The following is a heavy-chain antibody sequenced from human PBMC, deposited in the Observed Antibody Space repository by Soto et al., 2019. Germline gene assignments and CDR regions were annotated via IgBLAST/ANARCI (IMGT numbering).Heavy chain of an antibody. V-gene: IGHV4-34*01. CDR2: INHSGST. CDR1: GGSFSGYY. J-gene: IGHJ5*02. CDR3: AKTDIVLMLYAIET. D-gene: IGHD2-8*01. Sequence: QVQLQQWGAGLLKPSETLSLTCAVYGGSFSGYYWSWILQPPGKGLEWIGEINHSGSTNYNPSLQRRVTISVDTSRNQFSLKLSSVTAAATAVYYCAKTDIVLMLYAIETWGQGTLVTVSS.